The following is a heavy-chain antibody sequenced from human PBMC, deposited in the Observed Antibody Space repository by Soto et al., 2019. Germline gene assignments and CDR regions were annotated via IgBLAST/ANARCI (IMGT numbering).Heavy chain of an antibody. J-gene: IGHJ4*02. Sequence: QVQLVQSGAEVKKSGASVKVSCKASGYTFTSSDINWVRQATGQGLEWMGWMNPNTGNTGYTQRFQGRVTMTRNISITTAYRELSSLRSDDTAVYYCARGRIVGAAFDYWGQGTLVTVSS. V-gene: IGHV1-8*01. CDR2: MNPNTGNT. CDR3: ARGRIVGAAFDY. D-gene: IGHD1-26*01. CDR1: GYTFTSSD.